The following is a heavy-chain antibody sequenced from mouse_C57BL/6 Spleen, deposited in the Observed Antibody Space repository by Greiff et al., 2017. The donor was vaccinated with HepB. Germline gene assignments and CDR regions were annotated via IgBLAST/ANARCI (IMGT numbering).Heavy chain of an antibody. V-gene: IGHV1-72*01. J-gene: IGHJ2*01. CDR3: ARGSYGNYPYYFDY. Sequence: QVQLKQPGAELVKPGASVKLSCKASGYTFTSYWMHWVKQRPGRGLEWIGRIDPNSGGTKYNEKFKSKATLTVDKPSSTAYMQLSSLTSEDSAVYYCARGSYGNYPYYFDYWGQGTTLTVSS. CDR2: IDPNSGGT. D-gene: IGHD2-1*01. CDR1: GYTFTSYW.